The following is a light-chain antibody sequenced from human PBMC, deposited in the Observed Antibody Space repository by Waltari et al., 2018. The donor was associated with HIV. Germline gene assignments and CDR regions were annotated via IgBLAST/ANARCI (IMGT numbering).Light chain of an antibody. J-gene: IGLJ3*02. CDR2: EVT. CDR1: SSDIGAYDS. V-gene: IGLV2-8*01. CDR3: SSYGDSLRVL. Sequence: QSALTQPPSASGSLGPSVTISCTGSSSDIGAYDSVSWFQQHPRSAPKLLLYEVTRRPSTVSDRFSGSGSGSTAFLTVAGLQPDDEATYFCSSYGDSLRVLFGGGTNVTVL.